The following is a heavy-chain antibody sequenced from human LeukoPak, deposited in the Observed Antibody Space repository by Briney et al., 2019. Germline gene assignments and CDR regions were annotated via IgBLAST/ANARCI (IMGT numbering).Heavy chain of an antibody. CDR2: IYHSGST. Sequence: SETLSLTCTVSGYSISSGYYWGWIRQPPGKGLEWIGSIYHSGSTYYNPSLKSRVTISVDTSKNQFSLKLSSVTAADTAVYYCARALAGYGSDEYYFDYWGQGTLVTVSS. J-gene: IGHJ4*02. CDR3: ARALAGYGSDEYYFDY. D-gene: IGHD3-10*01. V-gene: IGHV4-38-2*02. CDR1: GYSISSGYY.